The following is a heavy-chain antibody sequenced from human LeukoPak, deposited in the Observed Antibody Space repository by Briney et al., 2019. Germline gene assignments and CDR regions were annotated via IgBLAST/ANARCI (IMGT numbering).Heavy chain of an antibody. CDR1: GGSFSGYY. V-gene: IGHV4-34*01. CDR3: ARMHRYGRC. D-gene: IGHD5-18*01. CDR2: INHSGST. Sequence: SETLSLTCAVYGGSFSGYYWSWIRQPPGKGLEWIGEINHSGSTNYNPSLKSRVTISVDTSKNQFSLKLSSVTAADTAVYYCARMHRYGRCWGQGTLVTVSS. J-gene: IGHJ4*02.